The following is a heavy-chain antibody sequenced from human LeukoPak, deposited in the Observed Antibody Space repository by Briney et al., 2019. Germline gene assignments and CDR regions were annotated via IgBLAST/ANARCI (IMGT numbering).Heavy chain of an antibody. D-gene: IGHD6-19*01. CDR1: GYTFTSYG. V-gene: IGHV1-18*01. J-gene: IGHJ6*02. CDR2: ISAYNGDT. CDR3: ARRQQWLVRDYYYYGMDV. Sequence: ASVKVSCKASGYTFTSYGISWVRQAPGQGLEWMGWISAYNGDTNYAQKLQGRVTMTTDTSTSTAYIELRSLRSDDTAVYYCARRQQWLVRDYYYYGMDVWGQGTTVTVSS.